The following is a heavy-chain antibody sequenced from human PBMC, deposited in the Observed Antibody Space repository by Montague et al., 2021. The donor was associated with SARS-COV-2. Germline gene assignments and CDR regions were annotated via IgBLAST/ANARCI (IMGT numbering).Heavy chain of an antibody. V-gene: IGHV4-59*01. CDR2: IYYSGTT. CDR1: GGSISSYY. D-gene: IGHD3-3*01. Sequence: SETLSLTCTVSGGSISSYYWNWIRETPGKGLEWIGYIYYSGTTNYNPSLKSRVTISLDTPKNQFSLNLNSVTAADTATYYCARDQAAKISFKGSFDLWGQGRMVTVSS. J-gene: IGHJ3*01. CDR3: ARDQAAKISFKGSFDL.